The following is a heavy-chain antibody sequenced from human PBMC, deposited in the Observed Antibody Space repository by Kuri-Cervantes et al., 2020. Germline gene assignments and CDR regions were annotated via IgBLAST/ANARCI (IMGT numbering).Heavy chain of an antibody. CDR3: AKDATPFSSTWYYFDY. CDR1: VFTLRSCD. D-gene: IGHD6-13*01. V-gene: IGHV3-7*03. CDR2: IKQDGSEK. J-gene: IGHJ4*02. Sequence: GESLKISCAASVFTLRSCDLRWVRQAPGKGLEWVANIKQDGSEKYYVDSVKGRFTISRDNAKNSLYLQMNSLRAEDTALYYCAKDATPFSSTWYYFDYWGQGTLVTVSS.